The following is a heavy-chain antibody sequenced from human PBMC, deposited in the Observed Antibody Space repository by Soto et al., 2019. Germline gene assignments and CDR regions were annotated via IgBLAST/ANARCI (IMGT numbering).Heavy chain of an antibody. CDR3: AKNVWGITIFGGMDA. J-gene: IGHJ6*02. CDR1: GFTFSSYA. Sequence: EVQLLESGGGLVQPGGSLRLSCAASGFTFSSYAMSWVRQAPGKGLEWVSAISGSGGSTYYADSVKGRFTISRDNSKNAPYLQMKSLRTEDTAVYYCAKNVWGITIFGGMDAWGQGTTVTVSS. V-gene: IGHV3-23*01. D-gene: IGHD3-9*01. CDR2: ISGSGGST.